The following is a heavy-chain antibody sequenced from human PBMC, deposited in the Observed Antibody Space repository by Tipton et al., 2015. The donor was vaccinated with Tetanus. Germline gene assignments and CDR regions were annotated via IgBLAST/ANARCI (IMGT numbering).Heavy chain of an antibody. CDR1: GGSVSSGSYY. CDR3: ARVGRWLSYGNPNFDY. D-gene: IGHD5-18*01. CDR2: IYYSGST. J-gene: IGHJ4*02. Sequence: TLSLTCTVSGGSVSSGSYYWSWIRQPPGKGLEWIGYIYYSGSTNYNPSLKSRVTISVDTSKNQFSLKLSSVTAADTAVYYCARVGRWLSYGNPNFDYWGQGTLVTVSS. V-gene: IGHV4-61*01.